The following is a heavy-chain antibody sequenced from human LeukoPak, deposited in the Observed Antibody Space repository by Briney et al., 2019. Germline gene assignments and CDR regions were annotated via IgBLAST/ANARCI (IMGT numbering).Heavy chain of an antibody. CDR2: ISYDGSNK. CDR1: GFTFSSYA. Sequence: GGSLRLSCAASGFTFSSYAMHWVRQARKGLEWVAVISYDGSNKYYADSMKGRLTISRDNSKNTVYLQTNSLRPEDTAVYYCVRNLATIRHYFDYWGQGTLVTVSS. CDR3: VRNLATIRHYFDY. J-gene: IGHJ4*02. D-gene: IGHD5-24*01. V-gene: IGHV3-30-3*01.